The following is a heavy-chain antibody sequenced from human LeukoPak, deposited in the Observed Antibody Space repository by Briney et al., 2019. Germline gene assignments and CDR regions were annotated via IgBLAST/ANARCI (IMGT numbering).Heavy chain of an antibody. Sequence: ASVKVSCKASGYTFTGYYIHWVRQAPGQGLEWMGWINPNINGTNYAQKFQGRVTMTGDRSISTAYMELSRLRSDDTAVYYCARDRSPAPGRSYGRGHFDYWGQGTLVTVSS. CDR1: GYTFTGYY. J-gene: IGHJ4*02. D-gene: IGHD5-18*01. V-gene: IGHV1-2*02. CDR2: INPNINGT. CDR3: ARDRSPAPGRSYGRGHFDY.